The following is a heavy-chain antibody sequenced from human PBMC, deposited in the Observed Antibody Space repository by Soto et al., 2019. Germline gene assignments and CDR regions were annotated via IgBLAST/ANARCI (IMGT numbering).Heavy chain of an antibody. CDR3: ARVERVYYGMDV. Sequence: DSVWVSCKXSGYTCTGYYMHWVRQAPGQGLEWMGWINTNSGGTNYAQKLQGRVTMTRDTSISTAYMELSRLRSDDTAVYYCARVERVYYGMDVWGQGTTVTVSS. CDR1: GYTCTGYY. CDR2: INTNSGGT. J-gene: IGHJ6*02. V-gene: IGHV1-2*02.